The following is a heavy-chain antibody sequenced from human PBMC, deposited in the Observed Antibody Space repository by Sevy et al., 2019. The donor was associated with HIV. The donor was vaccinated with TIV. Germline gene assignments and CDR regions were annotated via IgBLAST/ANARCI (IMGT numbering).Heavy chain of an antibody. CDR2: ISFDGSHK. J-gene: IGHJ6*02. CDR3: ARDVRPHLLYSGFWSGYSGMDV. Sequence: GGSLRLSCVASAFTFSTYGMHWVRQAPGKGLEWVSVISFDGSHKYYADSVKGRCTVPTDNSKNTRNLEMNSLRAEDTAVYSCARDVRPHLLYSGFWSGYSGMDVWGQGTTVTVSS. V-gene: IGHV3-30*03. D-gene: IGHD3-3*01. CDR1: AFTFSTYG.